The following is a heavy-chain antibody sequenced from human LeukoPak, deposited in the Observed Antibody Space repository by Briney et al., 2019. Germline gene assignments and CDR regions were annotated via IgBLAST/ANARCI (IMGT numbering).Heavy chain of an antibody. CDR1: GFTFSSYA. V-gene: IGHV3-23*01. CDR3: AKDLGSSGYYYGALDAFDI. CDR2: ISGSGGST. J-gene: IGHJ3*02. Sequence: GGSLRLSCAASGFTFSSYAMSWVRQAPGKGLEWVSAISGSGGSTYYADSVKGRFTISRDNSKNTLYLQMNSLRAEDTAEYYCAKDLGSSGYYYGALDAFDIWGQGTMVTVSS. D-gene: IGHD3-22*01.